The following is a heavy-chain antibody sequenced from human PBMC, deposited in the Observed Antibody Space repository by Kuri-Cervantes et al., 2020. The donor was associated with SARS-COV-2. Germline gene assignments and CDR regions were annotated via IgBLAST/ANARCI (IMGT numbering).Heavy chain of an antibody. CDR3: ARVRMVGSSSVPYYFDY. CDR2: ISGSGGST. CDR1: GFTFSSYA. D-gene: IGHD6-6*01. J-gene: IGHJ4*02. Sequence: ETLSLTCAASGFTFSSYAMSWVRQAPGKGLEWVSAISGSGGSTYYADSVKGRFTISRDNSKNTLYLQMNSLRAEDTAVYYCARVRMVGSSSVPYYFDYWGQGTLVTVSS. V-gene: IGHV3-23*01.